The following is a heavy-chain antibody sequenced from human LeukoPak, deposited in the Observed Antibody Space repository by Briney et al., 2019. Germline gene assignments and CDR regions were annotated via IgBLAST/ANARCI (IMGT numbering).Heavy chain of an antibody. V-gene: IGHV4-61*01. Sequence: KSSETLSLTCSVSGGSVSSGSYCWSWIRQTPGKGLEWIGYILYSGTTTNYNPSLKSRVTISVDTSKNQFSLKLSSVTAADTAVYYCARVGDWNDLVYWGQGTLVTVSS. D-gene: IGHD1-1*01. CDR1: GGSVSSGSYC. CDR3: ARVGDWNDLVY. J-gene: IGHJ4*02. CDR2: ILYSGTTT.